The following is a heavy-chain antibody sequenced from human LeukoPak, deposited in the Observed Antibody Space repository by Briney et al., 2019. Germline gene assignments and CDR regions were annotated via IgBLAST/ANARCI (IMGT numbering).Heavy chain of an antibody. CDR3: ARGFVSVAAAVTDYYYYYMDV. CDR1: GGSISSYY. CDR2: IYYSGST. V-gene: IGHV4-59*01. J-gene: IGHJ6*03. Sequence: SETLSLTSTVSGGSISSYYWSWIRQPPGKGLEWIGYIYYSGSTNYNPSLKSRVTISVDTSKNQFSLKLSSVTAADTAVYYCARGFVSVAAAVTDYYYYYMDVWGKGTTVTVSS. D-gene: IGHD6-13*01.